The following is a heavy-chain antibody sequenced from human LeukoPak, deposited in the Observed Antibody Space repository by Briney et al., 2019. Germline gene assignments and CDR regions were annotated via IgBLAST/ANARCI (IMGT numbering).Heavy chain of an antibody. D-gene: IGHD6-13*01. CDR2: INHSGST. V-gene: IGHV4-34*01. J-gene: IGHJ5*02. CDR1: GGSFSGYY. Sequence: SETLSLTCAVYGGSFSGYYWSWIRQPPGKGLEWIGEINHSGSTNYNPSLKSRVTISVDTSKNQFSLKLSSVTAADTAVYYCARTRRSSSWYIGWFDPWGQGTLVTVSS. CDR3: ARTRRSSSWYIGWFDP.